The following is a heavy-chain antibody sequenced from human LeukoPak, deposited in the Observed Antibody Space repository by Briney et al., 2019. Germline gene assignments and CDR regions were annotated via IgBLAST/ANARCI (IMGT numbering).Heavy chain of an antibody. Sequence: GGSLRLSCAASGFTFSSYAMSWVRQAPGKGLEWVSVIYSGGSTYYADSVKGRFTISRDNSKNTLYLQMNSLRAEDTAVYYCAREVGAMDYWGQGTLVTVSS. CDR1: GFTFSSYA. V-gene: IGHV3-66*01. CDR3: AREVGAMDY. J-gene: IGHJ4*02. D-gene: IGHD2-2*01. CDR2: IYSGGST.